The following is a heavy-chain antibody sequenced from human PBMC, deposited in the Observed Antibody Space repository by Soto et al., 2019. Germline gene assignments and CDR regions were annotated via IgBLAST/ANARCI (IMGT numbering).Heavy chain of an antibody. V-gene: IGHV3-23*01. CDR1: GFTFSSYV. J-gene: IGHJ4*02. D-gene: IGHD6-19*01. Sequence: GGSLRLSCAASGFTFSSYVMSWVRQAPGKGLEWVSAISGSGGSTYYADSVKGRFTISRDNSKNTLYLQMNSLRAEDTAVYYCAKDLVTWYSSGIDYWGQGTLVTVSS. CDR3: AKDLVTWYSSGIDY. CDR2: ISGSGGST.